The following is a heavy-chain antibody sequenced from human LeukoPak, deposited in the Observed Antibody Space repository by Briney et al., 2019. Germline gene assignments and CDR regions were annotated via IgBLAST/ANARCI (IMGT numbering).Heavy chain of an antibody. J-gene: IGHJ4*02. CDR1: GFTVSSNY. Sequence: GGSLRLSCAASGFTVSSNYMSWVRQAPGKGLEWVSVIYSGGSTYYADSVKGRFTISGDNSKNTLYLQMNSLRAEDTAVYYCARNLRGISYFDYWGQEPLVTVSS. CDR3: ARNLRGISYFDY. D-gene: IGHD3-16*01. CDR2: IYSGGST. V-gene: IGHV3-66*01.